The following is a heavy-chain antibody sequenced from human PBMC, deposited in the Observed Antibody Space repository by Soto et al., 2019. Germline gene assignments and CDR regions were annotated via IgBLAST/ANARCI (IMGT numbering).Heavy chain of an antibody. CDR1: GGTFSSYA. CDR3: AGRTGNNDSRGDYLDKYDDYGMDV. V-gene: IGHV1-69*01. CDR2: IIPIFGTA. J-gene: IGHJ6*02. Sequence: QVQLVQSGAEVKKPGSSVKVSCKASGGTFSSYAISWVRQAPGQGLEWMGGIIPIFGTANNAQKFQGRVTITSDEATSTADEELSSRRTEDTAEDDCAGRTGNNDSRGDYLDKYDDYGMDVGGQGTTVTVSS. D-gene: IGHD3-22*01.